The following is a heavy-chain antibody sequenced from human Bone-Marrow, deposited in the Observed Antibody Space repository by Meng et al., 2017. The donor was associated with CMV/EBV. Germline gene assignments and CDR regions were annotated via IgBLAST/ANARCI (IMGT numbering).Heavy chain of an antibody. V-gene: IGHV3-7*01. J-gene: IGHJ4*02. CDR1: GFTFSSYW. CDR2: IKQDGSEK. D-gene: IGHD3-16*01. CDR3: ARSRLRDFDY. Sequence: GESLKISCAASGFTFSSYWMSWVRQAPGKGLEWVANIKQDGSEKYYVDSVKGRFTISRDNAKNSLYLQMNSLRAEDTAVYYCARSRLRDFDYWGQGTLVTVSS.